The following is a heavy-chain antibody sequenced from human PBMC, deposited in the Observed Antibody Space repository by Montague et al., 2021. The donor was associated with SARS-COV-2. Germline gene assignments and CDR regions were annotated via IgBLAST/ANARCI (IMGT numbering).Heavy chain of an antibody. D-gene: IGHD3/OR15-3a*01. Sequence: SETLSLTCAVYGGSFTTYYWSWIRQPPGKGLEWIGEINHGGTTNFNSALKSRVTMSVDTSKNQFSLTLTSVTAADTAIYFCARNSFRARFLDWSFYFTFWGQGSVATVSS. CDR1: GGSFTTYY. CDR3: ARNSFRARFLDWSFYFTF. J-gene: IGHJ4*02. V-gene: IGHV4-34*01. CDR2: INHGGTT.